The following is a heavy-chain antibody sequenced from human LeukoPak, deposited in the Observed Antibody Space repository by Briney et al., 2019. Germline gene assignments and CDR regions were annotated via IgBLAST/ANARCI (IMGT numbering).Heavy chain of an antibody. J-gene: IGHJ4*02. CDR2: IIPILGIA. CDR1: GGTFSSYT. CDR3: ARLADNWNDDFDY. D-gene: IGHD1-20*01. V-gene: IGHV1-69*02. Sequence: RASVKVSCKASGGTFSSYTISWVRQAPGQGLEWRGRIIPILGIANYAQKFQGRVTITADKSTSTAYMELSSLRAEDTAVYYCARLADNWNDDFDYWGQGTLVTVSS.